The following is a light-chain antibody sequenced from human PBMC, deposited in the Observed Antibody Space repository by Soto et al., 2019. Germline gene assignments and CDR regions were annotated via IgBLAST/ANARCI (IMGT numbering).Light chain of an antibody. V-gene: IGKV1-9*01. CDR1: QSITSY. CDR2: AAS. Sequence: IQLTQSPSSLSASVGDRVTITCRASQSITSYLSWYQQQPGEAPKLLIYAASTLQSGVPPRFSGSGSGTEFTLTISSLQPEDFASYYCQKLDSFPLTFGQGTRLEIK. CDR3: QKLDSFPLT. J-gene: IGKJ5*01.